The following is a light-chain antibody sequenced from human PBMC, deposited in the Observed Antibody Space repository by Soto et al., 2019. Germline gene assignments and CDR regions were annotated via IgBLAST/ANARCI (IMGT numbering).Light chain of an antibody. V-gene: IGLV2-14*01. CDR3: SSYTSSSTPLYV. Sequence: ALTQPASVSGSPGQSIAISCTGTSSDVGAYDYVSWYQQHPGKAPKLMIYDVSNRPSGVSNRFSGSKSGNTASLTISGLQAEDEADYYCSSYTSSSTPLYVFGTGTKVTVL. CDR2: DVS. J-gene: IGLJ1*01. CDR1: SSDVGAYDY.